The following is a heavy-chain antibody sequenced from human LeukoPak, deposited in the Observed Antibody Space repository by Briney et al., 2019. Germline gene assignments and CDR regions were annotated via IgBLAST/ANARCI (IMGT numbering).Heavy chain of an antibody. D-gene: IGHD3-3*01. CDR1: GGSISSSSYY. CDR2: IYYSGNT. J-gene: IGHJ5*02. V-gene: IGHV4-39*07. Sequence: PSETLSLTCTVSGGSISSSSYYWGWIRQPPGKGLEWIGSIYYSGNTYYNPSLKSRVTIAVDTSKNQFSLKLSSVTAADTAVYYCARAVPSLEWSFSAFDPWGQGTLVTVSS. CDR3: ARAVPSLEWSFSAFDP.